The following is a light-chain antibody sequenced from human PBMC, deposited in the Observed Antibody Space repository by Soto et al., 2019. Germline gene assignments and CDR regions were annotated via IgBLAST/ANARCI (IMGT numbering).Light chain of an antibody. CDR2: DAS. CDR3: QQSYNSPLT. Sequence: DIQMTQSPSSRSASVVERVTITFRASQSISSYLNWYQQKSGKAPELLIYDASTLQSGVPSRFSGSGSGTDFTLTISRLQPEDFTTYYCQQSYNSPLTFGQGTKVDNK. CDR1: QSISSY. V-gene: IGKV1-39*01. J-gene: IGKJ1*01.